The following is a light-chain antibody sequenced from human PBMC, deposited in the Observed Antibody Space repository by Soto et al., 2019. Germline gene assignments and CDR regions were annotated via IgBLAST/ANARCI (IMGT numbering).Light chain of an antibody. V-gene: IGKV3-15*01. Sequence: EIVMTQAPATLSMSPGERATLSCRASQSVRTNLAWYQQKPGQAPRLLIYGASTRATGIPARFSGSGSGTEFTLTITSLQSEDFAVYYCQKYNDWPLTFGGGTKVDIK. CDR2: GAS. J-gene: IGKJ4*01. CDR3: QKYNDWPLT. CDR1: QSVRTN.